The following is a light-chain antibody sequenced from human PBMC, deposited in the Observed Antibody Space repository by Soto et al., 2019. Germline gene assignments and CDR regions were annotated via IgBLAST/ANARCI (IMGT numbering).Light chain of an antibody. Sequence: EIVLTQSPATLSLSPGESDTLSCRASQSVSSYLAWYQQKPGQAPRLLIYDASNRATGIPARFSGSGSGTDFTLTISSPQPDDFATYYCQQYNNYATFGQGTKV. CDR2: DAS. V-gene: IGKV3-11*01. J-gene: IGKJ1*01. CDR1: QSVSSY. CDR3: QQYNNYAT.